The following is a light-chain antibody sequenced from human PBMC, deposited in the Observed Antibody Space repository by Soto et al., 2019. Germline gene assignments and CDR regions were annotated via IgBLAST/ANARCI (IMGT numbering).Light chain of an antibody. CDR3: QQYGTSPPYT. CDR2: HTS. CDR1: QSVSSSS. Sequence: VMTQSPGTMSLSQGDRATLSCRASQSVSSSSLAWYQQKPGQAPRLLIYHTSSRATGIPDRFSGSGSGTDFTLTISRLEPEDFAVYYCQQYGTSPPYTFGQGTKV. J-gene: IGKJ2*01. V-gene: IGKV3-20*01.